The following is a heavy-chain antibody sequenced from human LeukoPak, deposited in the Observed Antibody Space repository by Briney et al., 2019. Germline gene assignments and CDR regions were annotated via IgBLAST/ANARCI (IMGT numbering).Heavy chain of an antibody. J-gene: IGHJ3*02. V-gene: IGHV1-46*01. CDR1: GYTFTSYY. CDR2: INPSGSST. CDR3: ARDKRPLVITMVRGVINAFDI. Sequence: ASVKVSCKASGYTFTSYYMHWVRQAPGQGLEWVGIINPSGSSTSYAQKFQGRVTMTRDMSTSNVYMELSSLRSEDTAVYYCARDKRPLVITMVRGVINAFDIWGQGTMVTVSS. D-gene: IGHD3-10*01.